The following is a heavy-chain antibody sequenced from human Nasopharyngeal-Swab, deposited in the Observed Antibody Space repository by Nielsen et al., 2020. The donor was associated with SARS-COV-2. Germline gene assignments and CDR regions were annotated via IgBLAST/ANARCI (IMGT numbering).Heavy chain of an antibody. D-gene: IGHD5-12*01. CDR3: ATHSGYSGYDPFDY. CDR2: ISSSSSYI. V-gene: IGHV3-21*01. J-gene: IGHJ4*02. CDR1: GFAFSSYS. Sequence: GESLKISCAASGFAFSSYSMNWVRQAPGKGLEWVSSISSSSSYIYYADSVKGRFTISRDKAKNSLYLQMNSLRAEDTAVYYCATHSGYSGYDPFDYWGQGTLVTVSP.